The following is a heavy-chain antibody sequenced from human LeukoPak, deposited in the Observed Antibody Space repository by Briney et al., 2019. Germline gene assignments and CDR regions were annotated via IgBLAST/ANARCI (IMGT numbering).Heavy chain of an antibody. CDR1: GFTFSSYS. CDR3: VKDISTAPAYVFDY. D-gene: IGHD2-2*01. V-gene: IGHV3-21*04. CDR2: ISSSSSYI. J-gene: IGHJ4*02. Sequence: PGGSLRLSCAASGFTFSSYSMNWVRQAPGKGLEWVSSISSSSSYIYYADSVKGRFAISRENAKNSLYLQMNSLRAEDTALYYCVKDISTAPAYVFDYWGQGTLVTVSS.